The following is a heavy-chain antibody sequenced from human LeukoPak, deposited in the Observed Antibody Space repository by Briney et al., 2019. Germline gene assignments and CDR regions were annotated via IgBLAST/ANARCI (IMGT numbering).Heavy chain of an antibody. V-gene: IGHV4-34*01. CDR2: INHSGST. J-gene: IGHJ4*02. D-gene: IGHD2-15*01. CDR1: GGSFSGYY. CDR3: ARDEVAATLGY. Sequence: PSETLSLTCAVYGGSFSGYYWSWIRQPPGKGLEWIGEINHSGSTNYNPSLKSRVTISVDTSKNQFSLKLSSVTAADTAVYYCARDEVAATLGYWGQGTRVSVSS.